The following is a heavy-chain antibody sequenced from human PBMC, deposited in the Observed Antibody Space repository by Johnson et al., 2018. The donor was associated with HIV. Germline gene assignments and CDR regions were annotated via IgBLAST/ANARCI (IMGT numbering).Heavy chain of an antibody. V-gene: IGHV3-30*02. J-gene: IGHJ3*02. D-gene: IGHD1-26*01. CDR2: IRYDGSNK. CDR1: GFTFSSYG. Sequence: QVQLVESGGGVVQPGGSLRLSCAASGFTFSSYGMHWVRQAPGKGLEWVAFIRYDGSNKYYADSVKGRFTISRDNSTNTLYLQINSLRAEDTAVYYCAKSTWELRHLDAFDIWGQGTMVTVSS. CDR3: AKSTWELRHLDAFDI.